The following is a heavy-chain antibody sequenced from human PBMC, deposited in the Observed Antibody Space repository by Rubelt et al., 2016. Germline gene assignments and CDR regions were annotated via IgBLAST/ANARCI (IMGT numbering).Heavy chain of an antibody. CDR3: AIRNANY. CDR2: INPNSGVT. CDR1: GYTFTVYN. J-gene: IGHJ4*02. Sequence: QVQLVQSGAEAKRPGASLKVSCKASGYTFTVYNIHWVRQAPGQGLEWMGRINPNSGVTNYARKFQGRVTMTRDTSISTAYMELTRLRSDDTAVYYCAIRNANYWGQGTLVAVSS. V-gene: IGHV1-2*06.